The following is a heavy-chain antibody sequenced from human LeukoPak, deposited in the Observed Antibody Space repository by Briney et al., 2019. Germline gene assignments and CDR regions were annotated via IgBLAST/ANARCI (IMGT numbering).Heavy chain of an antibody. J-gene: IGHJ4*02. CDR1: GGSFSGYY. V-gene: IGHV4-34*01. CDR3: ARGRSRYDYVWGSYRALLDY. CDR2: INHSGST. Sequence: SETLSLTCAVYGGSFSGYYWSWIRQPPGKGLEWIGEINHSGSTNYNPSLKSRVTISVDTSKNQFSLKLSSVTAADTAVYYCARGRSRYDYVWGSYRALLDYWGQGTLVTVSS. D-gene: IGHD3-16*02.